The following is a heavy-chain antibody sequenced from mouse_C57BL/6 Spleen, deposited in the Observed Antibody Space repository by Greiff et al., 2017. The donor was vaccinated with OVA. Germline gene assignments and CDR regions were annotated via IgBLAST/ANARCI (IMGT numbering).Heavy chain of an antibody. CDR1: GYAFSSSW. Sequence: SGPELVKPGASVKISCKASGYAFSSSWMNWVKQRPGKGLEWIGRIYPGDGDTNYNGKFKGKATLTADKSSSTAYMQLSSLTSEDSAVYFCARAELYFDYWGQGTTLTVSS. V-gene: IGHV1-82*01. CDR3: ARAELYFDY. J-gene: IGHJ2*01. CDR2: IYPGDGDT.